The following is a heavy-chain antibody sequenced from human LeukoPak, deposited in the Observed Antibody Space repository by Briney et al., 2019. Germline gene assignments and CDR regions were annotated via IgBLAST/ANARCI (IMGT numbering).Heavy chain of an antibody. D-gene: IGHD6-13*01. J-gene: IGHJ5*02. CDR2: INSNSTYI. Sequence: GGSLRLSWAAAGFTFSSYGMNWVRQAPGKGLEWVSSINSNSTYIYYADSVKGRFTISRDNAKKSLNLQMNSLRAEDTAVYYCATSIAAAGTFCFDPWGQGTLVTVSS. V-gene: IGHV3-21*01. CDR3: ATSIAAAGTFCFDP. CDR1: GFTFSSYG.